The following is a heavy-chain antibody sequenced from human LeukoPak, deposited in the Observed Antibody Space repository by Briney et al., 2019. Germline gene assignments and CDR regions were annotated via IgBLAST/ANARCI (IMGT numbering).Heavy chain of an antibody. J-gene: IGHJ4*02. CDR1: SGSISTSNYY. V-gene: IGHV4-39*07. CDR3: ARVNREMATITP. CDR2: IFYSGST. Sequence: PSETLSLTCTVSSGSISTSNYYWGWVRQPPGKALEWIGNIFYSGSTYYSPSLKSRVTISLDTSRNQFSLKLSSVTAADTAVYCCARVNREMATITPWGQGTLVTVSS. D-gene: IGHD5-24*01.